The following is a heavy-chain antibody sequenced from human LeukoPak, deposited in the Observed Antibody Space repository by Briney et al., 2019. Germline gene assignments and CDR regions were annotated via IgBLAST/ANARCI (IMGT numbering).Heavy chain of an antibody. Sequence: SETLSLTCTVSGGSISSYFWSWIRQPPGKGLEWIGYIYYSGTTNYNPSLKSRVTISVDTSKSQFSLKLNSVTAADTAVYYCARSGGYSSPQNYWGQGTLVTVSS. CDR1: GGSISSYF. CDR3: ARSGGYSSPQNY. J-gene: IGHJ4*02. V-gene: IGHV4-59*01. D-gene: IGHD6-19*01. CDR2: IYYSGTT.